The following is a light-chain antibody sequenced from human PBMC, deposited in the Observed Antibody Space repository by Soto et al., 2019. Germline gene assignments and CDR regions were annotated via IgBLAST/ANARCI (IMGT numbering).Light chain of an antibody. Sequence: DIQMTQSPSPLSASVGDRVTTTCRASQDIRNNLNWYQQKPGKAPKLLIYDASNLQTGVPSRFSGSGSGTDFTFTISSLQADGIATYYCQQYDNLPFTFGQGTRLEIK. V-gene: IGKV1-33*01. CDR1: QDIRNN. CDR2: DAS. CDR3: QQYDNLPFT. J-gene: IGKJ5*01.